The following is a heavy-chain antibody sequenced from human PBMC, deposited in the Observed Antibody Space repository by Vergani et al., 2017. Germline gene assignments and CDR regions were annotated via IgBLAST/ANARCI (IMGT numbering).Heavy chain of an antibody. D-gene: IGHD1-14*01. CDR3: AKEGRSGITPFVAD. CDR2: ISRGSTT. J-gene: IGHJ4*02. CDR1: GFTFISDA. Sequence: EVQLLESGGGLVQPGGSLRVSCAASGFTFISDAISWVRQAPGKGLEWVSAISRGSTTYYADSVKGRFTISRDNSKNTVFLQMNSLRAEDTAVYYCAKEGRSGITPFVADWGQGTLVTVSS. V-gene: IGHV3-23*01.